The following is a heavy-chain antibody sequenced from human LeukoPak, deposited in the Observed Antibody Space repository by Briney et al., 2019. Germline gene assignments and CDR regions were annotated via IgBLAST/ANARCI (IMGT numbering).Heavy chain of an antibody. CDR3: VSGDASP. J-gene: IGHJ5*02. V-gene: IGHV3-74*01. CDR2: INSDGSTT. D-gene: IGHD7-27*01. CDR1: GFTFSGYW. Sequence: GGSLRLFCAGFTFSGYWMHWVRQAPGKGLVWVSRINSDGSTTYYADSVKGRFTISRDNAKNILYLQMNSLRAEDTAVYYCVSGDASPGGQGTLVTVSS.